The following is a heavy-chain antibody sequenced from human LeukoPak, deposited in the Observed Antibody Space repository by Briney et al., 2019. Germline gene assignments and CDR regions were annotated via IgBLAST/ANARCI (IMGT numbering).Heavy chain of an antibody. D-gene: IGHD6-19*01. V-gene: IGHV5-51*01. CDR2: IYPGDSDT. CDR1: GYSFTSYW. J-gene: IGHJ4*02. CDR3: ARGDGWGSGWYGLDY. Sequence: GESLQISCKGSGYSFTSYWIGWVRQMPGKGLEWMGIIYPGDSDTRYSPSFQGQVTISADKSISTAYLQWSSLKASDTAMYYCARGDGWGSGWYGLDYWGQGTLVTVSS.